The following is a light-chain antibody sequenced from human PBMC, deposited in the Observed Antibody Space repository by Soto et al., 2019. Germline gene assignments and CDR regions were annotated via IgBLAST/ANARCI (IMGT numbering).Light chain of an antibody. Sequence: QSVLTQPPSASGSPGQSVTISCTGTSSDVGGYDFVSWYQHHPGKAPKLIIYEVRTRPSGVSDRFSGSKSGNTASLTISGLQAEDEADYYCSSYTSDWGVFGTGTKLTVL. CDR3: SSYTSDWGV. V-gene: IGLV2-14*01. CDR2: EVR. J-gene: IGLJ1*01. CDR1: SSDVGGYDF.